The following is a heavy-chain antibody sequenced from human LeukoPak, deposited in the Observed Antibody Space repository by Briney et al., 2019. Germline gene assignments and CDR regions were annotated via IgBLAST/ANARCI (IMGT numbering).Heavy chain of an antibody. Sequence: PETLSLTSTEPRGSLSDYNSRCIRQTPGEGVELIGYIYYSGSTNNNPSLKSRVTIPVDTSKNQFSLKLSSVTAADTAVYYCARYSTMIMYWGQGTLVTVSS. CDR2: IYYSGST. V-gene: IGHV4-59*01. D-gene: IGHD3-22*01. J-gene: IGHJ4*02. CDR1: RGSLSDYN. CDR3: ARYSTMIMY.